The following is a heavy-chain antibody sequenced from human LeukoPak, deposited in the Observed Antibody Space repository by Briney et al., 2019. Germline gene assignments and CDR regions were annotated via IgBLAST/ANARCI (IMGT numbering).Heavy chain of an antibody. D-gene: IGHD3-22*01. CDR3: AKDSDYDSSGYFDY. J-gene: IGHJ4*02. CDR2: ISYDGSNK. Sequence: GRSLRLSCAAPGFTFSSYGKHWVRQAPGKGLEWVAVISYDGSNKYYADSVKGRFTISRDNSKNTLYLQMNSLRAEDTAVYYCAKDSDYDSSGYFDYWGQGTLVTASS. V-gene: IGHV3-30*18. CDR1: GFTFSSYG.